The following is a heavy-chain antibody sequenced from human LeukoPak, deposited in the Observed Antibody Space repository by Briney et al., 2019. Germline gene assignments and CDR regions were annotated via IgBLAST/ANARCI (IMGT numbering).Heavy chain of an antibody. CDR3: ARDEYCSSTSCYYLDY. CDR2: INPNSGGT. V-gene: IGHV1-2*02. CDR1: GYTFTGYY. Sequence: GASVKVSCKASGYTFTGYYMHWVRQAPGQGLEWMGWINPNSGGTNYAQMFQGRVTMTRDTSISTAYMELSRLRSDDTAVYYCARDEYCSSTSCYYLDYWGQGTLVTVSS. D-gene: IGHD2-2*01. J-gene: IGHJ4*02.